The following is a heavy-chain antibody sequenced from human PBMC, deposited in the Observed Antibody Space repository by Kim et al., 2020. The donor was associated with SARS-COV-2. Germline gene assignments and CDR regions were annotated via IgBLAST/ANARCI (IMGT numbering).Heavy chain of an antibody. V-gene: IGHV4-31*03. J-gene: IGHJ5*02. CDR2: IYYSGST. CDR1: GGSISSGGYY. D-gene: IGHD3-3*01. CDR3: ARALGVTIFGVSIINWFDT. Sequence: SETLSLTCTVSGGSISSGGYYWSWIRQHPGKGLEWIGYIYYSGSTYYNPSLKSRVTISVDTSKNQFSLKLSSVTAADTAVYYCARALGVTIFGVSIINWFDTWGQGTLVTVSS.